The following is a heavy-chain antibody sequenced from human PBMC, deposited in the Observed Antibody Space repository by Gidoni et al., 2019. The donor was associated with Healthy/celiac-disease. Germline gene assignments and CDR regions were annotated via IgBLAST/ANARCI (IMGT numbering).Heavy chain of an antibody. CDR3: VKGGYYYDSSGYFDY. CDR2: ISSNGGST. Sequence: EVQLVESGGGLVQPGGSLRLSCSASGFTFSSYAMHWVRQAPGKGLEYVSAISSNGGSTYYADSVKGRFTISRDNSKNTLYLQMSSLRAEDTAVYYCVKGGYYYDSSGYFDYWGQGTLVTVSS. J-gene: IGHJ4*02. V-gene: IGHV3-64D*06. CDR1: GFTFSSYA. D-gene: IGHD3-22*01.